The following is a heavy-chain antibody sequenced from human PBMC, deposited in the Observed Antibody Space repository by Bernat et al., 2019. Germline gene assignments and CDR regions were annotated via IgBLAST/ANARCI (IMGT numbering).Heavy chain of an antibody. Sequence: EVQLVESGGGLVQPGGSLRLSCAASGFTFSSYWMSWVRQAPGKGLEWVANIKQDGSEKYYVDSVKGRFTISSDNAKNSLYLQMNSLRAEDTAVYYCARDQGSSWYSLYNWFDPWGQGTLVTVSS. V-gene: IGHV3-7*04. CDR1: GFTFSSYW. CDR2: IKQDGSEK. D-gene: IGHD6-13*01. CDR3: ARDQGSSWYSLYNWFDP. J-gene: IGHJ5*02.